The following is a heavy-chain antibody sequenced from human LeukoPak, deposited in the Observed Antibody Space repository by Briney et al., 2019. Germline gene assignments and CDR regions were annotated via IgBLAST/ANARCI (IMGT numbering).Heavy chain of an antibody. D-gene: IGHD6-19*01. Sequence: SETLSLTCTVSGGSISSYYWSWIRQPAGKGLEWIGRIYTSGSTNYNPSLKSRVTMSVDTSKNQFSLKLSSVTAADTAVYYCARDSRSSGWYRIDYWGQGTLVTVSS. CDR1: GGSISSYY. J-gene: IGHJ4*02. V-gene: IGHV4-4*07. CDR2: IYTSGST. CDR3: ARDSRSSGWYRIDY.